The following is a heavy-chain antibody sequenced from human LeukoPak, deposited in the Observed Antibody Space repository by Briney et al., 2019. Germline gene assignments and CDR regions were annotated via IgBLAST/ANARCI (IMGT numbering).Heavy chain of an antibody. J-gene: IGHJ4*02. Sequence: QSGGSLRLSCAASGFTFSSYAMHWVRRAPGKGLEWVAVISYDGSNKYYADSVKGRFTISRDNSKNTLYLQMNSLRAEDTAVYYCARADGGPYYYDSSGPFDYWGQGTLVTVSS. CDR2: ISYDGSNK. V-gene: IGHV3-30-3*01. CDR1: GFTFSSYA. D-gene: IGHD3-22*01. CDR3: ARADGGPYYYDSSGPFDY.